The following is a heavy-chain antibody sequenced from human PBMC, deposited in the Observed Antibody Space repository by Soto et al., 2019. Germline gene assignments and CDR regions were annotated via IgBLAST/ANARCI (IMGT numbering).Heavy chain of an antibody. Sequence: QITLKESGPTLVKPTQTLTLTCTCSGFSLSTSGVGGGWIHPPQGKALEWLALIYLDDDKRYSPSLKSRLTITKDTSENQLVLTMTIMDPVDTATYYCAHSRIAADFSDYWGQGTLVTVSS. V-gene: IGHV2-5*02. J-gene: IGHJ4*02. D-gene: IGHD6-13*01. CDR1: GFSLSTSGVG. CDR3: AHSRIAADFSDY. CDR2: IYLDDDK.